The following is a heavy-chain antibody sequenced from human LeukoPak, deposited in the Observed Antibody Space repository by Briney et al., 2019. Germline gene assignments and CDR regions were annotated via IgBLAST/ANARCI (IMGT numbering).Heavy chain of an antibody. J-gene: IGHJ6*03. V-gene: IGHV4-4*07. Sequence: SKTLSLTCTVSGGSISSYYWSWIRQPAGKGLEWIGRIYTSGSTNYNPSLKSRVTMSVDTSKNQFSLKLSSVTAADTAVYYCARLFHGSGSYYYYYYMDVWGKGTTVTVSS. CDR3: ARLFHGSGSYYYYYYMDV. CDR2: IYTSGST. CDR1: GGSISSYY. D-gene: IGHD3-10*01.